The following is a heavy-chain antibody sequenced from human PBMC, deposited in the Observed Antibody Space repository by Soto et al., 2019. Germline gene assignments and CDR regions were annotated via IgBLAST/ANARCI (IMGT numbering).Heavy chain of an antibody. V-gene: IGHV5-51*01. J-gene: IGHJ3*02. CDR3: ARPRIAAAGYDAFDI. D-gene: IGHD6-13*01. CDR2: IYPGDSDT. CDR1: GYSFTSYW. Sequence: PGESLKISCKGSGYSFTSYWIGWVRQMPGKGLEWMGIIYPGDSDTRYSPSFQGQVTISADKSISTAYLQWSSLKASDTAMYYCARPRIAAAGYDAFDIWGQGTMVTVSS.